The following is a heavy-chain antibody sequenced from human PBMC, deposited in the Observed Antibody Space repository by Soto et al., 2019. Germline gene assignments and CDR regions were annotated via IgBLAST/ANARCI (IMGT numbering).Heavy chain of an antibody. CDR1: GGSISSGGYY. V-gene: IGHV4-31*03. CDR2: IYYSGST. J-gene: IGHJ4*02. CDR3: ARVGKGRPNPQPLDY. D-gene: IGHD2-2*01. Sequence: QVQLQESGPGLVKPSQTLSLTCTVSGGSISSGGYYWSWIRQHPGKGLEWIGYIYYSGSTYYNPSLKSRVTISVDTSKNQFSLKLSSVTAADTAVYYCARVGKGRPNPQPLDYWGQGTLVTVSS.